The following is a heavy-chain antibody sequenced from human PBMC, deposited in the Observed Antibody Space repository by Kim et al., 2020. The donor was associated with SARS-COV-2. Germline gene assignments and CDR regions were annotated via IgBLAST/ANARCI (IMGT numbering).Heavy chain of an antibody. V-gene: IGHV3-23*01. CDR3: AKGFQGPYYYYVMDV. CDR1: GFTFSSYA. J-gene: IGHJ6*02. Sequence: GGSLRLSCAASGFTFSSYAMNWVRQAPGKGLEWVSAISGSGGNTYYADSVKGRFTISRDNSKNTLYLQMNSLRAEDTAVYYCAKGFQGPYYYYVMDVWGQGTTVTVSS. CDR2: ISGSGGNT.